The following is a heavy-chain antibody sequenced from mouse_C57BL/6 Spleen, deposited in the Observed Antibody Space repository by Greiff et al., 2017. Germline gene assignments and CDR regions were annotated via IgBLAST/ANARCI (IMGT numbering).Heavy chain of an antibody. CDR3: ARQIYYYGSGGDY. D-gene: IGHD1-1*01. Sequence: QVQLQPPGAELVRPGTSVKLSCKASGYTFTSYWMHWVKQRPGQGLEWIGVIDPSDSYTNYNQKFKGKATLTVDTSSSTAYMQLSSLTSEDSAVYYCARQIYYYGSGGDYWGQGTSVTVSS. CDR2: IDPSDSYT. J-gene: IGHJ4*01. V-gene: IGHV1-59*01. CDR1: GYTFTSYW.